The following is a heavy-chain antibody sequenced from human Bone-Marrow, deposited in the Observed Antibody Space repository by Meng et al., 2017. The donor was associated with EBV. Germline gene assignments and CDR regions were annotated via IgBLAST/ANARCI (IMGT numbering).Heavy chain of an antibody. CDR2: TNPHTGDT. Sequence: QVPLMQSGADVKKPGAPVKVSCKASGYTFTGYYVHWVRQVPGQGLERMGRTNPHTGDTDYARKFQGRVTMTRDTSITTAYMELSGLRSDDTAVYYCARDHLYDRDRSSTSTAGDYWGQGTLVTVSS. CDR1: GYTFTGYY. V-gene: IGHV1-2*06. J-gene: IGHJ4*02. D-gene: IGHD2-2*01. CDR3: ARDHLYDRDRSSTSTAGDY.